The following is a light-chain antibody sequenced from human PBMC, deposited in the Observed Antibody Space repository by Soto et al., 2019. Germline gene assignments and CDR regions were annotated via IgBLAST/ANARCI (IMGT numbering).Light chain of an antibody. J-gene: IGLJ1*01. V-gene: IGLV2-14*01. CDR2: EVS. Sequence: QSALTQPASVSGSPGQSITISCTGTSSDVGGYNYVSWYQQHPGKAPKLMIYEVSNRPSGVSNRISGSKSSNTASLTISGLKADDEADYYCRSYSSSSTYVFGTGTKVTVL. CDR3: RSYSSSSTYV. CDR1: SSDVGGYNY.